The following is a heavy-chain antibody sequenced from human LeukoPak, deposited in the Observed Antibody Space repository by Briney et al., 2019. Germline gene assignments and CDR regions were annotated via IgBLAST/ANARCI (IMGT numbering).Heavy chain of an antibody. J-gene: IGHJ4*02. D-gene: IGHD3-9*01. Sequence: QTAGSLRLSCAASGFTFSSYGMHWVRQAPGKGLEWVAVMSFDGSHTYYADSVKGRLTISRANTKNTLDLQMNSLTAEDTAVYYCAEERVDWRYFDYWGQGTLVTVSS. V-gene: IGHV3-30*18. CDR1: GFTFSSYG. CDR3: AEERVDWRYFDY. CDR2: MSFDGSHT.